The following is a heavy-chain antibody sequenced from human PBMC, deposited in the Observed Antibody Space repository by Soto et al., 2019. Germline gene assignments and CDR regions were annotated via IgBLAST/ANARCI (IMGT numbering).Heavy chain of an antibody. Sequence: GGSLRLSCAASGFTFSSYWMSWVRQAPGKGLEWVANIKQDGSEKYYVDSVKGRFTISRDNAKNSLYLQMNSLRAEDTAVYYCARPDILTGYPPLDYYYGMDVWGQGTTVTVSS. D-gene: IGHD3-9*01. CDR1: GFTFSSYW. CDR2: IKQDGSEK. V-gene: IGHV3-7*05. CDR3: ARPDILTGYPPLDYYYGMDV. J-gene: IGHJ6*02.